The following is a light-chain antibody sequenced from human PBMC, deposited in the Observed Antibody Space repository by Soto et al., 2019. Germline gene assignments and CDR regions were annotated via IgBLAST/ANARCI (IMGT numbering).Light chain of an antibody. CDR3: QQSYSTPPWT. Sequence: DIQMTQSPSSLSASVGDRVTITCRASQSIVTYLNCYLQKPGKAPKLLIYAASNLQSGVPSRFSGSGSGTDFTLTIISLQPEDFATYFCQQSYSTPPWTLGQGTKVDIK. CDR2: AAS. CDR1: QSIVTY. J-gene: IGKJ1*01. V-gene: IGKV1-39*01.